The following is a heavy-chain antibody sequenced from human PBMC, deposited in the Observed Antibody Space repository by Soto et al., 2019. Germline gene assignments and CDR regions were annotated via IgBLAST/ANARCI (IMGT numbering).Heavy chain of an antibody. Sequence: QVQLVQSGAEVKKPGSSVKVSCKASGGTFSSYAISWVRQAPGQGLEWMGGIIPIPGTANYAQKFQGRVTITADESTSTAYMELSSRRSEDTAVYYCARSQCSSTSIEIYYYYYYGMDVWGQGTTVTVSS. D-gene: IGHD2-2*01. J-gene: IGHJ6*02. V-gene: IGHV1-69*01. CDR3: ARSQCSSTSIEIYYYYYYGMDV. CDR1: GGTFSSYA. CDR2: IIPIPGTA.